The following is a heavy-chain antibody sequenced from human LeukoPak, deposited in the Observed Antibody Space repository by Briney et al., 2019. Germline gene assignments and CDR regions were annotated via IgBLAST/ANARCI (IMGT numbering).Heavy chain of an antibody. D-gene: IGHD1-26*01. CDR1: GHTFSTYG. V-gene: IGHV1-18*01. CDR2: ISGNSGKT. J-gene: IGHJ5*02. CDR3: ARNAGSYFEFAP. Sequence: GASVKVSCKTSGHTFSTYGLSWVRQAPGQGLEWMGWISGNSGKTHYAQKFQDRVTLTTDTSSTTAFMELRSLRSDDTAMYYCARNAGSYFEFAPRGQGTLVTVSS.